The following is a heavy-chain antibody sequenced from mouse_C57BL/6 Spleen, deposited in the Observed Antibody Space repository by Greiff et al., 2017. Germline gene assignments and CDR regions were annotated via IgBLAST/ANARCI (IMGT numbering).Heavy chain of an antibody. Sequence: EVQLQQSGTVLARPAASVKMSCKTSGYTFTSYWMHWVKQRPGQGLEWIGAIYPGNSDTSYNQKFKGKAKLTAVTSASTAYMELSSLTNEDSAVYYCTPKTAQAPFAYWGQGTLVTVSA. D-gene: IGHD3-2*02. CDR1: GYTFTSYW. V-gene: IGHV1-5*01. CDR2: IYPGNSDT. CDR3: TPKTAQAPFAY. J-gene: IGHJ3*01.